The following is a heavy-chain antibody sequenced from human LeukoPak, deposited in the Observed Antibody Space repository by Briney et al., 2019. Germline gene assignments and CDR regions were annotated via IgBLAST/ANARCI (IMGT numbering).Heavy chain of an antibody. D-gene: IGHD6-6*01. V-gene: IGHV3-23*01. CDR1: GFIFSNYA. Sequence: PGGSLRLSCAASGFIFSNYAMGWGRQATGKGLEWVSSITGSGGNTYYADSVKGRFTFSRDNSKNTLHLQMNSLRAEDTAVYYCVRGLDYFDYWGQGTLVTVST. J-gene: IGHJ4*02. CDR2: ITGSGGNT. CDR3: VRGLDYFDY.